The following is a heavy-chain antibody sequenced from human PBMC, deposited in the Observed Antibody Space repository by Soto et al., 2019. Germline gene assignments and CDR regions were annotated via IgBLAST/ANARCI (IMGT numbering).Heavy chain of an antibody. V-gene: IGHV3-23*01. CDR1: GFTFSSDA. CDR3: AKDTTYGDYVRWFDS. D-gene: IGHD4-17*01. CDR2: ITASGGRT. Sequence: EVHLLESGGGLVQPGGSLRLSCTASGFTFSSDAMTWVRQSPGRGLEGVSGITASGGRTYYADSVKGRFTISRDNSKSTLYLQMNSRRAEATAVYYCAKDTTYGDYVRWFDSWGQGPLVSVSS. J-gene: IGHJ5*01.